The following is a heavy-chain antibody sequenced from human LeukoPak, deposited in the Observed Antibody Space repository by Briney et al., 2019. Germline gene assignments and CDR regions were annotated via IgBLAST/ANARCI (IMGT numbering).Heavy chain of an antibody. J-gene: IGHJ4*02. CDR1: GGSISSSTYY. CDR2: IYYSGST. Sequence: SETLSLTCTVSGGSISSSTYYWGWIHQPPGKGLEWIGSIYYSGSTYYNPSLKSRVTISVDTSKNQFSLKLSSVTAADTAVYYCARHWGVGATYFDYWGQGTLVTVSS. CDR3: ARHWGVGATYFDY. D-gene: IGHD1-26*01. V-gene: IGHV4-39*01.